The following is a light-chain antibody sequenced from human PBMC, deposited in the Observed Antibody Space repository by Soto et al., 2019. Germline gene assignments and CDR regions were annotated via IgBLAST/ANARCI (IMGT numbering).Light chain of an antibody. CDR2: GNS. Sequence: QSALTQRPSLSGAPGQRVTISCTGSSSNIWAGYDVHWYQQLPGTAPKLLIYGNSNRPSGVPDRFSGSKSGTSASLAITGLQAEDEADYYCQSYDSSLSGFSVFGTGTKVTVL. V-gene: IGLV1-40*01. CDR3: QSYDSSLSGFSV. CDR1: SSNIWAGYD. J-gene: IGLJ1*01.